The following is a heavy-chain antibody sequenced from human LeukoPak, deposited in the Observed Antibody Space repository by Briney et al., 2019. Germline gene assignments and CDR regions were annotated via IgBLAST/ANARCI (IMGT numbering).Heavy chain of an antibody. CDR3: AKERVRGVIMYWFDP. CDR1: GFTFSFYG. V-gene: IGHV3-23*01. D-gene: IGHD3-10*01. Sequence: GGSLRLSCAASGFTFSFYGMSWVRQAPGKGLEWVSALSGSGGTTYYADFMEGRFTISRDNSKNTLYLQMNSLRAEDTAVYYYAKERVRGVIMYWFDPWGQGTLVTVSS. CDR2: LSGSGGTT. J-gene: IGHJ5*02.